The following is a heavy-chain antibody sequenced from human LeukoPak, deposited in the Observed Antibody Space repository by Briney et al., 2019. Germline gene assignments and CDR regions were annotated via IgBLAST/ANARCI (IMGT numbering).Heavy chain of an antibody. Sequence: GGSLRLSCAASGFTFTSYNMNWVRQAPGKGLEWVSDISSSGSTIYFADSVKGRFTISRDNAKNSLYLQMNSLRDEDTAVYYCARLEYYYVSGNYYKLFDYWGQGTLVTVCS. CDR1: GFTFTSYN. CDR2: ISSSGSTI. D-gene: IGHD3-10*01. V-gene: IGHV3-48*02. J-gene: IGHJ4*02. CDR3: ARLEYYYVSGNYYKLFDY.